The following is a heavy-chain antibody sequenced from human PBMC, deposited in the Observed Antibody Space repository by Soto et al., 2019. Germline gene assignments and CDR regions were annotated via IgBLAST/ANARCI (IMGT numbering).Heavy chain of an antibody. Sequence: PSETLSLTCTVSGGSISSGNYYWSWIRQHPGKGLEWIGYIFHSGATYYNPSLKSRVTISVDTSKNQFSLSVTSVTAADTARYYCARSPPGDSAMVYDYWGQGTLVTVSS. V-gene: IGHV4-31*03. J-gene: IGHJ4*02. CDR1: GGSISSGNYY. CDR2: IFHSGAT. D-gene: IGHD5-18*01. CDR3: ARSPPGDSAMVYDY.